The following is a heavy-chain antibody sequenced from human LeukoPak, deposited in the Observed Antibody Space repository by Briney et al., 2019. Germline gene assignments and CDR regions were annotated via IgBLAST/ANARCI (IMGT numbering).Heavy chain of an antibody. J-gene: IGHJ4*02. V-gene: IGHV3-7*03. CDR1: GFTSSTAW. D-gene: IGHD1-26*01. CDR3: ARDIGDF. CDR2: IKPDGSEK. Sequence: GGSLRLSCAASGFTSSTAWMSWVRQAPGTGLEWVATIKPDGSEKFYVDSVKGRFTISRDSAKNSLYLQMNSLRAEDTAVYYCARDIGDFWGQGTLVTVSS.